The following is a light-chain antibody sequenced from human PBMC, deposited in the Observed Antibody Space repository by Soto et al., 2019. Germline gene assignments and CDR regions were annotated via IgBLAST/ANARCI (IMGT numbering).Light chain of an antibody. CDR1: QSVSSSY. Sequence: SLGTLSLTPGERANLSCRASQSVSSSYLAWYQQKPGQAPRLLIYDASSRPTDIPARFSGSGSGTYFTRTSSCLEPEDFVLYYWQLRSYRPIICGEGTRLEIK. J-gene: IGKJ5*01. CDR3: QLRSYRPII. V-gene: IGKV3D-20*02. CDR2: DAS.